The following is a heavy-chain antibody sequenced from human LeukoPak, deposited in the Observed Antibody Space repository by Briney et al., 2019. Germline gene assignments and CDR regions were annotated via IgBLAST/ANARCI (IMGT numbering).Heavy chain of an antibody. CDR2: INPNSGGT. CDR1: RYTFTGNY. V-gene: IGHV1-2*02. J-gene: IGHJ4*02. CDR3: ARDLSGSYDY. D-gene: IGHD1-26*01. Sequence: ASVKVSCKASRYTFTGNYIHWVRQAPGQGLEWMGLINPNSGGTNYAQKSQGRVTLTKDTSITTGYMELSSLRSDDTAVYYCARDLSGSYDYWGQGTLVTVSS.